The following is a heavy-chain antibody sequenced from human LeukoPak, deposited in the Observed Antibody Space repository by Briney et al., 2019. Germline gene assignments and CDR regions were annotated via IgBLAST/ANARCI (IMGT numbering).Heavy chain of an antibody. Sequence: ASVKVSCKASGYTFTSYGISWVRQAPGQGLEWMGWISAYNGNTNYAQKLQGRVTITTDESTSTAYMELSSLRSEDTAVYYCARDLANWGSSFDYWGQGTLVTVSS. CDR2: ISAYNGNT. CDR3: ARDLANWGSSFDY. V-gene: IGHV1-18*01. D-gene: IGHD7-27*01. J-gene: IGHJ4*02. CDR1: GYTFTSYG.